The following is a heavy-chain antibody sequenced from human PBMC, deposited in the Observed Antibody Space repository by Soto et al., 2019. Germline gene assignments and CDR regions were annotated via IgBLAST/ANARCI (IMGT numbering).Heavy chain of an antibody. CDR2: MNPNSGNT. V-gene: IGHV1-8*01. D-gene: IGHD3-10*01. J-gene: IGHJ4*02. CDR3: ARGKYGSGSIDY. Sequence: ASVKVSCKSSGYTFTSYDINLFRQATGQGLEWMGWMNPNSGNTGYAQKFQGRVTMTRNTSISTAYMELSSLRSEDTAVYYCARGKYGSGSIDYWGQGTLVTVSS. CDR1: GYTFTSYD.